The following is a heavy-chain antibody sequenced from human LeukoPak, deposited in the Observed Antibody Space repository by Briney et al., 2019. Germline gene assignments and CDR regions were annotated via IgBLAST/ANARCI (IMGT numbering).Heavy chain of an antibody. Sequence: SETLSLTCTVSGGSISSSSYYWGWIRQPPGKGLEWIGSIYYSGSTYYNPSLKSRVTISVDTSKNQFSLKLSSVTAADTAVYYCARPLAGRGYYYYYMDVWGKGTTVTISS. CDR2: IYYSGST. D-gene: IGHD6-13*01. CDR1: GGSISSSSYY. V-gene: IGHV4-39*01. CDR3: ARPLAGRGYYYYYMDV. J-gene: IGHJ6*03.